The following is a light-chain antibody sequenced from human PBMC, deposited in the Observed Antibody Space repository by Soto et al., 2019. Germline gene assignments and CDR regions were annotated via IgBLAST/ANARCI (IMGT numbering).Light chain of an antibody. V-gene: IGKV3-15*01. CDR3: QQYNNWPHT. CDR1: QSVSSK. J-gene: IGKJ2*01. Sequence: EIVMTQSPATLSVSPGERATLSCRASQSVSSKLAWFQQKPGQAPRLLIYFASTRATDIPARFSGSGSGTEFTLTISSLQSADFAVYYCQQYNNWPHTFGQGTKLEIK. CDR2: FAS.